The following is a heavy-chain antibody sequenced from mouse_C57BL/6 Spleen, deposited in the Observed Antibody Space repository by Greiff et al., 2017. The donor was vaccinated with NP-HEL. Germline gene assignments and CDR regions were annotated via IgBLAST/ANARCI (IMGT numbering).Heavy chain of an antibody. V-gene: IGHV1-82*01. CDR1: GYAFSSSW. Sequence: QVHVKQSGPELVKPGASVKISCKASGYAFSSSWMNWVKQRPGKGLEWIGRIYPGDGDTNYNGKFKGKATLPADKSSSTAYMQLSSLTSEDSAVYFCARRALYDSSSLDYWGQGTSLTVSS. CDR2: IYPGDGDT. CDR3: ARRALYDSSSLDY. J-gene: IGHJ2*02. D-gene: IGHD1-1*01.